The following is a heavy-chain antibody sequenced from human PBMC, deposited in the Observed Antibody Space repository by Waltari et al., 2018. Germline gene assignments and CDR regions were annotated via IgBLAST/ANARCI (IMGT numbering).Heavy chain of an antibody. V-gene: IGHV5-51*01. CDR3: ARRLGIATYDFDY. Sequence: VQLGQSGAELKKPGESLKISCKGSGYSFTSYWNGWVGRVPGKGLEWMGVIDPGDSCTNYGPYFQGQVTISGDKSISTAYLQWSSLRASDTAMYYCARRLGIATYDFDYWGQGTLVTVSS. J-gene: IGHJ4*02. CDR2: IDPGDSCT. D-gene: IGHD7-27*01. CDR1: GYSFTSYW.